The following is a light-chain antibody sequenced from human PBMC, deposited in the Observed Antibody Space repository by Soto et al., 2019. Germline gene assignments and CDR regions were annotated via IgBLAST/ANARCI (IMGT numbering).Light chain of an antibody. CDR2: AAS. Sequence: DIQLTQSPSFLSASVGDRVTITCRASQGISSYLAWYQQKPGKAPNLLIYAASTLQSGVPSRFSGSESGTEFTLTISSLQPEDFATYYCQQLNTYPLTFVGGTKVDIK. CDR1: QGISSY. CDR3: QQLNTYPLT. J-gene: IGKJ4*01. V-gene: IGKV1-9*01.